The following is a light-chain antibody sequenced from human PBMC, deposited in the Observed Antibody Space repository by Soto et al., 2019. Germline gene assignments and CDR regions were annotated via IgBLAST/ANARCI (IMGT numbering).Light chain of an antibody. J-gene: IGKJ1*01. CDR3: QQYVSWT. Sequence: EIVLTQSPGTLSVSPGERATLSCRASETISSNHLAWYQQKPVQAPSLLIYGTSSRATGIPDRFSGSGSGTDFTLTISRLEPEDSAIYYCQQYVSWTFGQGTKVEIK. CDR2: GTS. V-gene: IGKV3-20*01. CDR1: ETISSNH.